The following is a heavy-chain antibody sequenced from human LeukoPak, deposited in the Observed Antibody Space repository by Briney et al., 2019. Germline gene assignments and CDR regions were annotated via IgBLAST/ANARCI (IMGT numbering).Heavy chain of an antibody. D-gene: IGHD3-16*01. Sequence: GGSLRLSCAASGFTFSKYHMNWVRQAPGKGLEWISSINTIGTYIYYADSVKGRFTISRDNAKKTLYLQMNSLRADDTAIYYCARVGGMAQTYTPLFDYWGQGTLVPVSS. J-gene: IGHJ4*02. CDR1: GFTFSKYH. CDR3: ARVGGMAQTYTPLFDY. CDR2: INTIGTYI. V-gene: IGHV3-21*01.